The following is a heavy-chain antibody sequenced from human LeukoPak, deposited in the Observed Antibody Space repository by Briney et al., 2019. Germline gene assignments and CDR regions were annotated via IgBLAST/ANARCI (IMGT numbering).Heavy chain of an antibody. CDR3: ARGRYSSSPGGY. J-gene: IGHJ4*02. CDR1: GYSFTGYY. V-gene: IGHV1-2*06. CDR2: INPNSGGT. Sequence: GESLKISCQTSGYSFTGYYIHWVRQAPGQGLEWMGRINPNSGGTNYAQKFQGRVTMTRDTSISTAYMELSRLRSDDTAVYYCARGRYSSSPGGYWRQGTLVTVSS. D-gene: IGHD6-6*01.